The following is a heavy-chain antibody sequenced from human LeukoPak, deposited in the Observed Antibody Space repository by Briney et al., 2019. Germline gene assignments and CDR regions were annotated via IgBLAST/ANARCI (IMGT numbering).Heavy chain of an antibody. Sequence: GGSLRLSCAASGFTFSSYWMHWIRQAPGKGLVWVSRIKSDGSNTNYADSVKGRFTISRDNAKNTLHLQMNSLRAEDTAVYYCARGGFYGSGRYYFDSWGQGTLVTVSS. CDR3: ARGGFYGSGRYYFDS. CDR1: GFTFSSYW. J-gene: IGHJ4*02. CDR2: IKSDGSNT. D-gene: IGHD3-10*01. V-gene: IGHV3-74*01.